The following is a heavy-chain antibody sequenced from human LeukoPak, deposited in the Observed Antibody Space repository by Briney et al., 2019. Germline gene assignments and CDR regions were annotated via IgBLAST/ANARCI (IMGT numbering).Heavy chain of an antibody. J-gene: IGHJ4*02. V-gene: IGHV4-59*01. CDR1: GGSISSYY. CDR2: IYYSGST. D-gene: IGHD2-2*01. Sequence: SETLSLTCTVFGGSISSYYWSWVRQPPGKGLEWIGYIYYSGSTNYNPSLKSRVTISVDTSKNQFSLKLSSVTAADTAVYYCASRSRTGTFDYWGQGTLVTVSS. CDR3: ASRSRTGTFDY.